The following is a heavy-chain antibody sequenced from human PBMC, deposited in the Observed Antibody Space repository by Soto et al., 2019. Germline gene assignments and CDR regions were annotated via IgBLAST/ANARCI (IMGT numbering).Heavy chain of an antibody. CDR2: SNHSGST. V-gene: IGHV4-34*01. CDR3: ASGRYDRSRYLLDY. Sequence: KPSESMSLPCAVEGGRFRGYYRSRIRQPPEKGLEWIGESNHSGSTNYNPSLKSRVTISVDTSKNQFSLKLSSVTAADTAVYYSASGRYDRSRYLLDYWGQGSLVIVT. J-gene: IGHJ4*02. D-gene: IGHD3-22*01. CDR1: GGRFRGYY.